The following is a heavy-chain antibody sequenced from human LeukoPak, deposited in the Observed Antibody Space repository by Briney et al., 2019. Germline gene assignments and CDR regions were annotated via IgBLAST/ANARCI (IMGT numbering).Heavy chain of an antibody. V-gene: IGHV3-30*04. CDR2: ISKDGSIT. CDR3: AKADYDSSGYYYYFDY. CDR1: GVDFSRAA. D-gene: IGHD3-22*01. Sequence: GGSLRLSCVVSGVDFSRAAMYWVRQAPGKGLEWVGVISKDGSITAYADSVKGRFTMSRDNSKNTLYLQMNSLRPEDSAVYYCAKADYDSSGYYYYFDYWGQGTLVNVSS. J-gene: IGHJ4*02.